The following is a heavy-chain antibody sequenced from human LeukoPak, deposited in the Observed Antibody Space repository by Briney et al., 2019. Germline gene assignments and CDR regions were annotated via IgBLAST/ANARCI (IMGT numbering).Heavy chain of an antibody. CDR1: GFTFSSYW. CDR2: TNTDGSST. CDR3: YGANAEH. D-gene: IGHD4-23*01. J-gene: IGHJ1*01. Sequence: PGGSLRLSCAASGFTFSSYWTHWVRQAPGKGLVWVSGTNTDGSSTMYADSVKGRFTIARDNAKNTLYLQMNSLRAEDTAVYYCYGANAEHWGQGTLVTVSS. V-gene: IGHV3-74*03.